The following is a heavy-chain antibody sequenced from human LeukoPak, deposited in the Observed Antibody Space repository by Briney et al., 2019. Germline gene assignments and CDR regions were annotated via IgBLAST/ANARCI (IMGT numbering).Heavy chain of an antibody. CDR1: GFTFSSCG. V-gene: IGHV3-21*01. CDR3: ATETIGRHYDY. CDR2: IGPTGTDR. D-gene: IGHD1-14*01. Sequence: GGSLRLSCAASGFTFSSCGFNWVRQAPGKGLEWVSPIGPTGTDRYYADSVRGRFTISRDNAKNSMYLQMDSLRDGDTAVYYCATETIGRHYDYWGQGTLLTVSS. J-gene: IGHJ4*02.